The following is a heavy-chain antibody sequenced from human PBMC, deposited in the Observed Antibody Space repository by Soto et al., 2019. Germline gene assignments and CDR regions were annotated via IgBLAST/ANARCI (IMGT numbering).Heavy chain of an antibody. CDR1: GFIFGAYA. J-gene: IGHJ4*01. CDR2: ITSTRYGGKT. D-gene: IGHD2-2*01. CDR3: SRYRPSNQRDLLSF. V-gene: IGHV3-49*03. Sequence: PGRSLRLSCITSGFIFGAYAMIWFRQAPGKGLEWVSFITSTRYGGKTEYAASVKGRFTISRDDFKSVAYLQMNSLRTVVTAVYYCSRYRPSNQRDLLSFWGQRSLVTVSS.